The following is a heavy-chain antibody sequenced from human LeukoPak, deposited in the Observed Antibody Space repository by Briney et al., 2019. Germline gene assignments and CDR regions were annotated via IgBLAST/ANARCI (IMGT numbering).Heavy chain of an antibody. Sequence: GSLSLSCAASGFTFSNYWMSWVRQAPGKGLEWVANIKEDGSEKYYVDSVRGRFTISRDNARNSLYLQMNSLRAEDTAVYYCASGRQLGYWGQGTLVTVSS. CDR2: IKEDGSEK. CDR3: ASGRQLGY. D-gene: IGHD6-13*01. J-gene: IGHJ4*02. CDR1: GFTFSNYW. V-gene: IGHV3-7*01.